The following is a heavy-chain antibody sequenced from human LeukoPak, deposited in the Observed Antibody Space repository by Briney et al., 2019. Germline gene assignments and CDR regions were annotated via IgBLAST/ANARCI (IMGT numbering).Heavy chain of an antibody. D-gene: IGHD1-14*01. CDR3: AGWSSGSSAYDI. V-gene: IGHV4-39*01. CDR1: GGSISSSSYY. J-gene: IGHJ3*02. CDR2: IFHSGST. Sequence: SETLSLTCTVSGGSISSSSYYWSWIRQPPGKGLERLGSIFHSGSTYYSPSFKSRVTISADTSKNQFSLRLPSVTAADTAVYYCAGWSSGSSAYDIWGHGTMVTDSS.